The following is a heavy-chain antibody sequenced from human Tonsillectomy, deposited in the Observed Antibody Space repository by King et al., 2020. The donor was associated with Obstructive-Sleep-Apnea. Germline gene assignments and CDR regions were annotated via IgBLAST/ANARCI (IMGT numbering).Heavy chain of an antibody. Sequence: VQLVESGAEVKKPGASVKVSCKASGYTFTGYYMHWVRQAPGQGLEWMGWINPNSGGTNYAQKFQGWVTMTRDTSISTAYMDLSRLSSADTAVYYCATGRGGTYGEGTLDYWGQGTLVIVSS. CDR3: ATGRGGTYGEGTLDY. D-gene: IGHD4-17*01. CDR2: INPNSGGT. CDR1: GYTFTGYY. J-gene: IGHJ4*02. V-gene: IGHV1-2*04.